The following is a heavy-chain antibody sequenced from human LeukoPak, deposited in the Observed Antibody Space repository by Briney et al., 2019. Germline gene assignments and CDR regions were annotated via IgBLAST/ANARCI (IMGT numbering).Heavy chain of an antibody. J-gene: IGHJ4*02. CDR1: GFPFRSYA. D-gene: IGHD3-22*01. V-gene: IGHV3-30*02. Sequence: GGSLRLSCAASGFPFRSYAMHWVRQAPGKGLEWVAFIRYDGSYKYYADSVKGRFTISRDNSKNTLSLQMNSLRAEDTAVCYCARETHYDSSGYHNDYWGQGTLVTVSS. CDR3: ARETHYDSSGYHNDY. CDR2: IRYDGSYK.